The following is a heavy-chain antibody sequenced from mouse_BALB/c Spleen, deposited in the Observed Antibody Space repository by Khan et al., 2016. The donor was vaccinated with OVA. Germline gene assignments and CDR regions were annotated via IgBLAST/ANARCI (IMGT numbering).Heavy chain of an antibody. CDR3: TRLAYYYDSEGFAY. CDR1: GFTFSTYG. CDR2: VSTGGSYT. Sequence: EVELVESGGDLVKPGGSLKLSCAASGFTFSTYGMSWVRQTPDKRLEWVATVSTGGSYTYYPDSVKGRFTISRDNAKNTLYLQMSGLKSEDTDMFYSTRLAYYYDSEGFAYWGQGTLVTVSA. V-gene: IGHV5-6*01. D-gene: IGHD1-1*01. J-gene: IGHJ3*01.